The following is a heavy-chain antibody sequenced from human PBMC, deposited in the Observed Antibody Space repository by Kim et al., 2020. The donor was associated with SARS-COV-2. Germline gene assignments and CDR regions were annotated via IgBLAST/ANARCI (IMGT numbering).Heavy chain of an antibody. CDR3: VKGAWLDY. J-gene: IGHJ4*02. CDR1: GFNFGTFD. D-gene: IGHD5-12*01. Sequence: GGSPRLSCVASGFNFGTFDMSWVRQAPGKGLMWVSVINGQDDSTYCAESVKGRFTVSRDSARNTLYLRMNSLRSDDTAIYYCVKGAWLDYWGPGTLVTVSS. CDR2: INGQDDST. V-gene: IGHV3-23*01.